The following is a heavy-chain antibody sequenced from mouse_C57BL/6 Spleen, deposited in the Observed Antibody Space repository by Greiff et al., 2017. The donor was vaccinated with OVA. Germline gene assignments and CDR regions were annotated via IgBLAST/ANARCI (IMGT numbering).Heavy chain of an antibody. J-gene: IGHJ1*03. CDR2: INPNYGTT. D-gene: IGHD1-1*01. CDR1: GYSFTDYN. CDR3: AGTTVAPYFDV. Sequence: EVKLMESGPELVKPGASVKISCKASGYSFTDYNMNWVKQSNGKSLEWIGVINPNYGTTSYNQKFKGKATLTVDQSSSTAYMQLNSLTSEDSAVYYCAGTTVAPYFDVWGTGTTVTVSS. V-gene: IGHV1-39*01.